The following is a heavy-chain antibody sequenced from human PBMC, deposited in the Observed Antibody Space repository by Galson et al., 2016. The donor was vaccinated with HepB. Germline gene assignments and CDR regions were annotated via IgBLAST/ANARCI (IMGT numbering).Heavy chain of an antibody. J-gene: IGHJ5*02. CDR2: ISGDQGPT. CDR1: GFTFSSHW. V-gene: IGHV3-74*03. CDR3: VRSYHLGGGYYRFDP. D-gene: IGHD3-3*01. Sequence: SLRLSCAASGFTFSSHWMHWVRQAPGKGLMWVSRISGDQGPTTYADSVKGRFTISRDDAKNTLFLQMSSLRAEATAVYYCVRSYHLGGGYYRFDPWGQGTLVTVSS.